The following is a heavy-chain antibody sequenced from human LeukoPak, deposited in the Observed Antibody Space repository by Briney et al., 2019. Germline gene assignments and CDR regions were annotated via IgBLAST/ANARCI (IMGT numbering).Heavy chain of an antibody. CDR3: ARVPYYDFWSGYSPGVLYFDY. V-gene: IGHV4-39*02. Sequence: SETLSLTCTVSGASISGSGYYWGWIRQPPGKGLEWIGSIYSSGSTYYNASLQSRVTISIETSKNQISLKLSSVTAADTAVYYCARVPYYDFWSGYSPGVLYFDYWGQGTLVTVSS. J-gene: IGHJ4*02. CDR2: IYSSGST. D-gene: IGHD3-3*01. CDR1: GASISGSGYY.